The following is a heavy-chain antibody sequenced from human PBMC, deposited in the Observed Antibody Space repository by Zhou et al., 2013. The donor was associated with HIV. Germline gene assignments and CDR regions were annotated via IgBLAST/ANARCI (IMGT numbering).Heavy chain of an antibody. CDR1: GYTFTSYD. D-gene: IGHD2-15*01. V-gene: IGHV1-8*03. J-gene: IGHJ1*01. CDR3: LRRGFCDHCSDFTFQH. CDR2: MNPNSGNT. Sequence: QVQLVQSGAEVKKPGASVKVSCKASGYTFTSYDINWVRQATGQGLEWMGWMNPNSGNTGYAQKFQGRVTITRNTSISTAYMELSSLRSEDTAVYYCLRRGFCDHCSDFTFQHWGQGTLVVVSS.